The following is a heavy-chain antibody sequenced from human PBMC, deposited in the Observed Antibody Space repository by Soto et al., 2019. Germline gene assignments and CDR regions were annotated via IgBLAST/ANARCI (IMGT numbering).Heavy chain of an antibody. J-gene: IGHJ5*02. D-gene: IGHD3-3*01. CDR3: AKDPQFYDFWTDLYMLDP. CDR1: GFTFGDYA. CDR2: ISGNGGNT. Sequence: GGSLRLSCAASGFTFGDYAMTWVRQAPGKGLEWVAGISGNGGNTYYADSVKGRFTISRDNSKNTLYLQMNSLSAEDTAVYYCAKDPQFYDFWTDLYMLDPWGQGTLVTVSS. V-gene: IGHV3-23*01.